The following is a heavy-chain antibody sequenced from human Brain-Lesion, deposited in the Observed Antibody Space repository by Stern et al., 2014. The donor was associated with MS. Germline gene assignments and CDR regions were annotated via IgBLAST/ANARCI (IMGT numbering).Heavy chain of an antibody. V-gene: IGHV4-61*02. CDR2: IFNSGST. D-gene: IGHD2-2*01. CDR3: ARGRVVPGFQYYATDV. CDR1: GGSISSGGYY. J-gene: IGHJ6*02. Sequence: VQLVESGPGLVKPSQTLSLSCTVSGGSISSGGYYWSWIRQPAGKGLEWIGRIFNSGSTSYNPSLQSPVPISIDTSKNPVSLRLNPMTAADTAVYYCARGRVVPGFQYYATDVWGQGTTVIVSS.